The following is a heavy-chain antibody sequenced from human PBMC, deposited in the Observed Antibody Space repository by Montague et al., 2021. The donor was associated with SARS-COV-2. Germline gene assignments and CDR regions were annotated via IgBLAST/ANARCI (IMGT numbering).Heavy chain of an antibody. CDR2: FDPEDGET. CDR3: ATVNSGIVVVLGKYGMDV. D-gene: IGHD2-2*01. Sequence: SVKVSCKVSGYTLTELSMHWVRQAPGKGLEWMGGFDPEDGETIYAQKFQGRVTMTEDTSTDTAYMELSSLRSEDTAVYYCATVNSGIVVVLGKYGMDVWGQGTTVTVSS. J-gene: IGHJ6*02. V-gene: IGHV1-24*01. CDR1: GYTLTELS.